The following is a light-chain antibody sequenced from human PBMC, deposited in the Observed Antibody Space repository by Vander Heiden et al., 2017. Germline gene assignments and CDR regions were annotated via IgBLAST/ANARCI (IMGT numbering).Light chain of an antibody. CDR2: WAS. V-gene: IGKV4-1*01. CDR3: QQYYSTPWT. J-gene: IGKJ1*01. Sequence: DSVMTQSPDALAVSLCERATINCKSSQSVLYSSNNKNYLAWYQQKPGQPPKLLIYWASTRESGVPDRFSGSGSGTDFTLTISSLQAEDVAVYYCQQYYSTPWTFGQGTKVEIK. CDR1: QSVLYSSNNKNY.